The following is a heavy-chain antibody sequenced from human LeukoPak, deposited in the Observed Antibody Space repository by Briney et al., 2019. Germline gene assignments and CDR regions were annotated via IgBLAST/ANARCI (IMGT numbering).Heavy chain of an antibody. V-gene: IGHV1-2*02. Sequence: RASVKVSCKASGYTFSGYYVHWVRQAPGQGLEWMGWINPHNGDISNAQKFQGRVTMTRDRSISTAYMELNRLRSDDTAIYYCARKDGVMGFDYWGQGTLVTVSS. CDR2: INPHNGDI. D-gene: IGHD2-8*01. CDR3: ARKDGVMGFDY. CDR1: GYTFSGYY. J-gene: IGHJ4*02.